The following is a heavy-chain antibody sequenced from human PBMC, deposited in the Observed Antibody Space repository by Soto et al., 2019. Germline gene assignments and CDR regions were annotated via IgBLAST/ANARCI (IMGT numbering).Heavy chain of an antibody. CDR3: ATLQGHHADF. CDR1: GGSVTGSSYY. V-gene: IGHV4-39*01. J-gene: IGHJ4*02. CDR2: NHYSGST. D-gene: IGHD2-21*01. Sequence: SETLSLTCTVSGGSVTGSSYYWGWIRQPPGKGLEWIGTNHYSGSTYYNPSLKSRVTISVATSKKQFSLKLSSVTAADTAVYYRATLQGHHADFWGQGTSAPVYS.